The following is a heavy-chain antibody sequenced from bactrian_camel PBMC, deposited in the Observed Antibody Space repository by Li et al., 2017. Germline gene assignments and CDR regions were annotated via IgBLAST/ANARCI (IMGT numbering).Heavy chain of an antibody. CDR1: GYTNSFYR. J-gene: IGHJ6*01. V-gene: IGHV3S54*01. CDR3: AASEWVGYVMMRARECDFAY. CDR2: FAPGDGDT. D-gene: IGHD5*01. Sequence: HVQLVESGGGSVQAGGSLRLSCAVSGYTNSFYRMAWFRQAPGKQREAVAAFAPGDGDTNYADSVKGRFTIAQDASKNTLNLQMNSLKPEDTAMYYCAASEWVGYVMMRARECDFAYWGQGTQVTVS.